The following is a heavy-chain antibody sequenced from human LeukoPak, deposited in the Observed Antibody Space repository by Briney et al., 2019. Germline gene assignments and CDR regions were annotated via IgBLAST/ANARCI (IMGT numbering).Heavy chain of an antibody. CDR1: GYTFTGYY. J-gene: IGHJ3*02. CDR3: ARDREFRGVIYDFDI. CDR2: INPNTGGT. Sequence: ASVKVSCKASGYTFTGYYMHWVRQAPGQGLEWMGWINPNTGGTNYAQKFQGRVTMTRDTSIRTAYMELSRLTSDDTAVYYCARDREFRGVIYDFDIWGQGTMVTVSS. D-gene: IGHD3-16*02. V-gene: IGHV1-2*02.